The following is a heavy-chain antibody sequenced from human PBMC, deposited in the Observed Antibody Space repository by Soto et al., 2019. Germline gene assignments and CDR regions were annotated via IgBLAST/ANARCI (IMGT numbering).Heavy chain of an antibody. V-gene: IGHV3-33*01. CDR1: GFTFSSYG. Sequence: QVQLVESGGGVVQPGRSLRLSCAASGFTFSSYGMHWVRQAPGKGLEWVAVIWYDGSNKYYADSVKGRFTISRANSKNTLYLQMNSLRAEDTAVYYCARELLGYCSSTSCYKGLYYWGQGTLVTVSS. CDR3: ARELLGYCSSTSCYKGLYY. CDR2: IWYDGSNK. J-gene: IGHJ4*02. D-gene: IGHD2-2*02.